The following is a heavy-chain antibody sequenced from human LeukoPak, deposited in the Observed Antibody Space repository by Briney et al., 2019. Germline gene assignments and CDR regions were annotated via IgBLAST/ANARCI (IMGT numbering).Heavy chain of an antibody. CDR3: AREGSYGTFLDY. Sequence: GGSLRLSCAASGFTFSSYSMNWVGQAPGKGREGGSSIRSSSSYIYYADSVKGGLTISRDNAKNSLYLQMNSLRAEDTAVYYCAREGSYGTFLDYWGQGTLVTVSS. D-gene: IGHD1-26*01. CDR2: IRSSSSYI. V-gene: IGHV3-21*01. CDR1: GFTFSSYS. J-gene: IGHJ4*02.